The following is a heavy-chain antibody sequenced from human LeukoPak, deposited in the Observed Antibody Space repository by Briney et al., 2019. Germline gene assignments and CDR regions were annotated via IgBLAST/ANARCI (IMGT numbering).Heavy chain of an antibody. CDR3: ARDMGSVARAFDI. CDR1: GFTVSDYY. CDR2: ISSTSGTI. Sequence: PGGSLRLSCEASGFTVSDYYMNWIRQAPGKGLEWVSYISSTSGTIYYADSVKGRFTLSRDNAKNSLYLQMNSLRDEDTAVYYCARDMGSVARAFDIWGQGTMVTVSS. J-gene: IGHJ3*02. V-gene: IGHV3-11*04. D-gene: IGHD2-15*01.